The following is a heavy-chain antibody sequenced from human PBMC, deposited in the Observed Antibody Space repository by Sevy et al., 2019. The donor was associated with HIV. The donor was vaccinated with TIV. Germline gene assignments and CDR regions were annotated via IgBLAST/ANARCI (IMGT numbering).Heavy chain of an antibody. J-gene: IGHJ4*02. CDR2: ISSSSSYI. CDR3: ASSDYYGSGSYWL. CDR1: GFTFSSYS. D-gene: IGHD3-10*01. Sequence: GGSLRLSCAASGFTFSSYSMNWVRQAPGKGLEWVSSISSSSSYIYYAHSVKGRFTISRDNAKNSLYLQMNSLRAEDTAVYYCASSDYYGSGSYWLWGQGTLVTVS. V-gene: IGHV3-21*01.